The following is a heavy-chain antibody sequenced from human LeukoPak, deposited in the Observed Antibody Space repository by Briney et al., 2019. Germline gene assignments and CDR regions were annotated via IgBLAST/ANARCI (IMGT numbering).Heavy chain of an antibody. V-gene: IGHV3-30-3*01. CDR2: ISYDGSNK. Sequence: PGGSLRLSCAASGFTFSSYAMHWVRQAPGKGLEWVAVISYDGSNKYYADSVKGRFTISRDNSKNTLYLQMNSLRAEDTAVYYCARGALRSYDALDIWGQGTMVTVSS. J-gene: IGHJ3*02. D-gene: IGHD1-26*01. CDR1: GFTFSSYA. CDR3: ARGALRSYDALDI.